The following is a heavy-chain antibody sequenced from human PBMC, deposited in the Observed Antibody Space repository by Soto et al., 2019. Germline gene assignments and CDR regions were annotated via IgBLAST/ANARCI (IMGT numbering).Heavy chain of an antibody. CDR3: ARDRLEDYYYYGMDV. D-gene: IGHD1-1*01. V-gene: IGHV1-18*04. CDR2: ISPYNGTT. J-gene: IGHJ6*02. CDR1: GYTFTTYG. Sequence: ASVKVSCKASGYTFTTYGISWVRQAPGQGLEWMGWISPYNGTTKYAEKFQGEMTMTTDTATSTAYMDLRSLRSDDTAVYYCARDRLEDYYYYGMDVWGQGTTVTVSS.